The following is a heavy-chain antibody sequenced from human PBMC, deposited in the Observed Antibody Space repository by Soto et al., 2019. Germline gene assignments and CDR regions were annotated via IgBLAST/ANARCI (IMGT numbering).Heavy chain of an antibody. J-gene: IGHJ4*02. V-gene: IGHV4-34*01. D-gene: IGHD1-26*01. Sequence: SETLSLTCAVYGGSFSGYYWSWVRQPPGKGLEWIGEIYHSGSTNYNPSLKSRVTISVDKSRNQFSLKLSSVTAADTAAYYCARERSGNYHEYFFDSWGQGTLVTVSS. CDR3: ARERSGNYHEYFFDS. CDR2: IYHSGST. CDR1: GGSFSGYY.